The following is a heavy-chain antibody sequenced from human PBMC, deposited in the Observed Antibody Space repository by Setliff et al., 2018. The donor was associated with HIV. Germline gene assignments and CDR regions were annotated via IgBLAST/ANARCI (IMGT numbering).Heavy chain of an antibody. V-gene: IGHV3-23*01. D-gene: IGHD3-10*01. CDR3: AKDRGYYGSGSSLDY. J-gene: IGHJ4*02. CDR2: ISGSGGYS. CDR1: GFTLSNYA. Sequence: GGSLRLSCAASGFTLSNYAMSWVRQAPGKGLEWVSGISGSGGYSYYADSVQGRFTISSDNSKNTLYLQMNSLRAEDTAVYYCAKDRGYYGSGSSLDYWGQGTLVTVSS.